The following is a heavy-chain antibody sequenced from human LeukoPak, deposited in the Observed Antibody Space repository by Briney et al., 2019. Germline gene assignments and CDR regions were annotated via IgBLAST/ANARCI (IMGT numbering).Heavy chain of an antibody. V-gene: IGHV3-53*01. CDR1: GFTFSTYW. Sequence: PGGSLRLSCAASGFTFSTYWVHWVRQAPGKGLEWVSVIFTTGTTYYADSVKGRFTLSRDNVENTVHLQMSSLTAEDTALYYCAGDRRTSGWYASWGQGTLVTVSS. D-gene: IGHD6-19*01. CDR3: AGDRRTSGWYAS. J-gene: IGHJ5*02. CDR2: IFTTGTT.